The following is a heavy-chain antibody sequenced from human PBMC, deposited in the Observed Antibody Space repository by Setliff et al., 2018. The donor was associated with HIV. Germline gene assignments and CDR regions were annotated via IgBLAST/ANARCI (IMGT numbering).Heavy chain of an antibody. Sequence: GASVKVSCKASGYTFTSYDISWVRQAPGQGLEWMGYINAGDDNTRYSEKFQGRVTITRDTSANTAHMELSSLRSEDTAVYYCARGSCSGCYLSDYWGLGTLVTVSS. CDR1: GYTFTSYD. D-gene: IGHD6-19*01. CDR2: INAGDDNT. J-gene: IGHJ4*02. CDR3: ARGSCSGCYLSDY. V-gene: IGHV1-3*01.